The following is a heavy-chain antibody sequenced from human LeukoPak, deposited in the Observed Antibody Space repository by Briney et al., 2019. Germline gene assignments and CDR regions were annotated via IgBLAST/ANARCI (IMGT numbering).Heavy chain of an antibody. V-gene: IGHV3-23*01. CDR2: ITSTGDST. D-gene: IGHD5-18*01. Sequence: GGSLRLSCAASGFIFSSYAMSWVRQSPVKGLEWVSAITSTGDSTYYADSVEGRFTISRDNSKNTLYLQMYSLRADDTAVYFCAKQGIYTYGTEYFHHWGQGTLVTVSS. CDR1: GFIFSSYA. CDR3: AKQGIYTYGTEYFHH. J-gene: IGHJ1*01.